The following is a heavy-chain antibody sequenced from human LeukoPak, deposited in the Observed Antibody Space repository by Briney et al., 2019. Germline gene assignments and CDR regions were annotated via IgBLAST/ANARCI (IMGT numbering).Heavy chain of an antibody. V-gene: IGHV3-23*01. J-gene: IGHJ4*02. CDR1: GFAFSDFA. CDR3: TKGDGGWYPIDY. Sequence: GGSLRLSCAASGFAFSDFAMSWVRQAPGKGLEWVSTISLTVGSTHYADSVKDRFTISRDNSKNTVYLQMNSLRAEDTAIYYCTKGDGGWYPIDYWGQGALVSVSS. D-gene: IGHD6-19*01. CDR2: ISLTVGST.